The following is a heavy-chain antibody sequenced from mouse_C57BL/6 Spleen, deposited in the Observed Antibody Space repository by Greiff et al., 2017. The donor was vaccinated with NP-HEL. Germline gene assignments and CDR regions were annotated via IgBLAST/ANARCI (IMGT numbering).Heavy chain of an antibody. Sequence: VQLQQPGAELVKPGASVKMSCKASGYTFTSYWITWVKQRPGQGLEWIGDIYPGSGSTNYNEKFKSKATLTVDTSSSTAYMQRSSLTSEDSAVYYCARDYGGRSWFAYWGQGTLVTVSA. CDR3: ARDYGGRSWFAY. D-gene: IGHD1-1*01. CDR2: IYPGSGST. CDR1: GYTFTSYW. V-gene: IGHV1-55*01. J-gene: IGHJ3*01.